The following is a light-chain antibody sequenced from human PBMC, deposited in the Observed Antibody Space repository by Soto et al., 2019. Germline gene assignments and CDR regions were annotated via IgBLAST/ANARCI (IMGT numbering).Light chain of an antibody. J-gene: IGLJ2*01. CDR1: SSDVGAFPY. CDR2: DVS. CDR3: TSYTNSDTMV. Sequence: QSALTQPASVSGSPGQSITISCTGTSSDVGAFPYVSWYQQHPGKAPKLMIYDVSNRPSGVSSRFSGSKSANTASLTISGLQADDEADYYCTSYTNSDTMVFGGGTKLTVL. V-gene: IGLV2-14*03.